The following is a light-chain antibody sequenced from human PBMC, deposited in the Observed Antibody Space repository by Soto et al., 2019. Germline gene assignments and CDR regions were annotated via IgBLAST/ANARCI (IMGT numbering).Light chain of an antibody. CDR1: NSNIGNNY. CDR2: DNN. Sequence: QSVLTQPPSVYAAPGQTVTISCSGSNSNIGNNYVSWYQQLPGAAPKLLIYDNNKRPSGIPDRFSGSKSGTSATLRITGLQTGDEDDYYCGTWDSSLRVVVFGGGTKLTVL. V-gene: IGLV1-51*01. J-gene: IGLJ2*01. CDR3: GTWDSSLRVVV.